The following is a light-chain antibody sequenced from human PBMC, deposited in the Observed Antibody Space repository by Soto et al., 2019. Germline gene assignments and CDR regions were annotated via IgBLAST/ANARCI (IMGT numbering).Light chain of an antibody. Sequence: QSALTQPASVSGSPGQSITISCTGTSSDVGNYNLVSWYQQHPDKAPKLMIYEGTKRPSGVSNRFSGSKSGNTASLTISGLQAEDEADDYGCSYAGRSPWVFGGGTKLTVL. CDR2: EGT. J-gene: IGLJ3*02. CDR1: SSDVGNYNL. CDR3: CSYAGRSPWV. V-gene: IGLV2-23*01.